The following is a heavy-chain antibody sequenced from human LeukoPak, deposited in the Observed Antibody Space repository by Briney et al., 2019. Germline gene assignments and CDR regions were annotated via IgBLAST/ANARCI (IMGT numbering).Heavy chain of an antibody. Sequence: PSETLSLTCSVSGGSISSDHWNWLRQTPGKGLEWLGCIYYSGRTYYNPSLKSRVTISVDMSKNQFSLRLTSVTAADTAVYYCARKNDFEIWGQGTLVTVSS. CDR3: ARKNDFEI. CDR1: GGSISSDH. D-gene: IGHD2/OR15-2a*01. J-gene: IGHJ3*02. V-gene: IGHV4-59*01. CDR2: IYYSGRT.